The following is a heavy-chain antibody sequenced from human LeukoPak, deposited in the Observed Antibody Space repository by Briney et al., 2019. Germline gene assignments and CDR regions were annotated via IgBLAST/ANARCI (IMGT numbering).Heavy chain of an antibody. D-gene: IGHD3-10*01. CDR2: IDPSDSYT. Sequence: GESLRISCKGSGYSFTSYWISWVRQMPGKGLEWMGRIDPSDSYTNYSPSFQGHVTISADKSTSTAYLQWSSLKASDTAMYYCARSSNDYYGSGSYYKFDYWGQGTLVTVSS. CDR3: ARSSNDYYGSGSYYKFDY. V-gene: IGHV5-10-1*01. J-gene: IGHJ4*02. CDR1: GYSFTSYW.